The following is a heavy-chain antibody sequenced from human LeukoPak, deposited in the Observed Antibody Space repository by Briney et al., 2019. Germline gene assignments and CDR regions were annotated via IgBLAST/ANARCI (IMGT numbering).Heavy chain of an antibody. CDR1: EFTFSSYS. V-gene: IGHV3-23*01. CDR2: ISGSGGST. J-gene: IGHJ4*02. CDR3: AKARRIAVAYFDY. Sequence: PGGSLRLSCAASEFTFSSYSMNWVRQAPGKGLEWVSAISGSGGSTYYADSVKGRFTISRDNSKNTLYLQMNSLRAEDTAVYYCAKARRIAVAYFDYWGQGTLVTVSS. D-gene: IGHD6-19*01.